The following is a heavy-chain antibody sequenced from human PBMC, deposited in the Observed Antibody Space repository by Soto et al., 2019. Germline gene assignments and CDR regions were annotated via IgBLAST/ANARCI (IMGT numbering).Heavy chain of an antibody. Sequence: PGGSLRLGCAASGFTFSSYAMSWVRQAPGKGLEWVSAISGTGGSTYYADSVKGRFTISRDNSKNTLYLQMNSLRAEAPAVYYCAKDLYSSRSGPFDYWGQGTLVTAS. CDR2: ISGTGGST. D-gene: IGHD4-4*01. V-gene: IGHV3-23*01. J-gene: IGHJ4*02. CDR1: GFTFSSYA. CDR3: AKDLYSSRSGPFDY.